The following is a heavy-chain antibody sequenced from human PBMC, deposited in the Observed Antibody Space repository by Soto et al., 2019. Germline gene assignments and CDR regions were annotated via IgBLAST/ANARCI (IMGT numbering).Heavy chain of an antibody. J-gene: IGHJ4*02. CDR2: ISYDGSNK. CDR3: ARAGMVAASLN. CDR1: GFTFSSYA. D-gene: IGHD2-15*01. Sequence: QVQLVESGGGVVQPGRSLRLSCAASGFTFSSYAMHWVRQAPGKGLEWVAVISYDGSNKYYADSVKGRFTISRDNSKNTLCLQMNSLRAEDTAVYSCARAGMVAASLNWGQGTLVTVSS. V-gene: IGHV3-30-3*01.